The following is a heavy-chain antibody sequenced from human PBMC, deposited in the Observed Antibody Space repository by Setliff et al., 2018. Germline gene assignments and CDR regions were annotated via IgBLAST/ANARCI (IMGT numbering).Heavy chain of an antibody. J-gene: IGHJ5*02. CDR2: IYYSGST. Sequence: TLSLTCTVSGGSISSSSYYWGWIRQPPGKGLEWIGSIYYSGSTYYNPSLKSRVTISVDTSKNQFSLKLSSVTAADTAVYYCASGVPNYDFWSGYYTGSYWFDPWGQGTLVTVSS. CDR1: GGSISSSSYY. CDR3: ASGVPNYDFWSGYYTGSYWFDP. D-gene: IGHD3-3*01. V-gene: IGHV4-39*07.